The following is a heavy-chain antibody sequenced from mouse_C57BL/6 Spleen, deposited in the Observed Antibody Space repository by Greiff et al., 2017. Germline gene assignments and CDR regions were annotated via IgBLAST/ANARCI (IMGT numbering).Heavy chain of an antibody. V-gene: IGHV1-55*01. Sequence: VKLQESGAELVKPGASVKMSCTASGYTFTSYWITWVKQRPGQGLEWIGDIYPGSGSTNYNEKFKSKATLTVDTSSSTAYMQLSSLTSEDSAVYYCAREYGNFFDYWGQGTTLTVSS. CDR3: AREYGNFFDY. J-gene: IGHJ2*01. D-gene: IGHD2-10*02. CDR1: GYTFTSYW. CDR2: IYPGSGST.